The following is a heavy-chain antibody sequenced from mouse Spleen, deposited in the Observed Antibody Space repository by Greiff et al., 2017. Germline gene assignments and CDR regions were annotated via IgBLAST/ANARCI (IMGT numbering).Heavy chain of an antibody. D-gene: IGHD2-10*01. CDR3: ASLQDYFDY. CDR1: GYTFTSYD. CDR2: INPNNGGT. V-gene: IGHV1-26*01. Sequence: EVQLQQSGPELVKPGASVKLSCKASGYTFTSYDINWVKQSHGKSLEWIGDINPNNGGTSYNQKFKGKATLTVDKSSSTAYMELRSLTSEDSAVYYCASLQDYFDYWGQGTTLTVSS. J-gene: IGHJ2*01.